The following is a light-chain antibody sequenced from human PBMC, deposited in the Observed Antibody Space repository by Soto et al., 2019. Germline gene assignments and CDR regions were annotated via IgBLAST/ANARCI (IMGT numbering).Light chain of an antibody. CDR3: QKYHSAPLT. CDR2: AAP. J-gene: IGKJ4*01. V-gene: IGKV1-27*01. CDR1: QAIGNY. Sequence: DIQMTQSPSSLSASVGDRVTITCRASQAIGNYLAWFQQKPGKVPKLLIYAAPTLQSGVPSRFSGSGSGTDFTLTISSLQPEDAATYYCQKYHSAPLTFGGGTKVEIK.